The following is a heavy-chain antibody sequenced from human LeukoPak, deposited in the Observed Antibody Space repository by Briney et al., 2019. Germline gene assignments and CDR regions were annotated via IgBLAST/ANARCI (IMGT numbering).Heavy chain of an antibody. Sequence: PSETLSLTCTVSGGSISSDEYYWSWVRQHPGKGLEYIDYIYYSGGTYYNPSLKSRVSISIDASMSQFSLNLTSVTAADTALYFFARGSGDFRVTHSATPLDYWGRGTLVTVSS. D-gene: IGHD2-15*01. J-gene: IGHJ4*02. CDR3: ARGSGDFRVTHSATPLDY. V-gene: IGHV4-31*03. CDR2: IYYSGGT. CDR1: GGSISSDEYY.